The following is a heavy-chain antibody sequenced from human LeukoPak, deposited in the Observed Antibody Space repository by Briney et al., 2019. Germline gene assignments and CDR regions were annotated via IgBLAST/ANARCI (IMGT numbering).Heavy chain of an antibody. J-gene: IGHJ4*02. CDR1: GYTFTGYY. Sequence: APVKVSCKASGYTFTGYYMHWVRQAPGQGLEWMGRINPNSGGTNYAQKFQGRVTMTRYTSISTAYMELSRLRSDDTAVYYCARDRVGVYGSGSYFHDYWGQGTLVTVSS. V-gene: IGHV1-2*06. CDR2: INPNSGGT. CDR3: ARDRVGVYGSGSYFHDY. D-gene: IGHD3-10*01.